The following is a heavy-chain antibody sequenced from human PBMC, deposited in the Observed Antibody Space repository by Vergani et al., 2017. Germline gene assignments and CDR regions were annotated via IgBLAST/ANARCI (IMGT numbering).Heavy chain of an antibody. Sequence: EVQLVQSGAEVKQPGESLKISCKGSGYSFTSYWIGWVRQMPGKGLEWMGIIYPGDSDTSYSPSFQGQVTISADKSISTAYLQWSSLKASDTAMYYCARLKIVAERAFDIWGQGTMVTVSS. V-gene: IGHV5-51*01. CDR3: ARLKIVAERAFDI. CDR1: GYSFTSYW. J-gene: IGHJ3*02. CDR2: IYPGDSDT. D-gene: IGHD3-22*01.